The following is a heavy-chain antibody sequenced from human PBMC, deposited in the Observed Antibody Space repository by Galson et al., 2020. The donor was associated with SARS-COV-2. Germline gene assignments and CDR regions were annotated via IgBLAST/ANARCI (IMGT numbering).Heavy chain of an antibody. CDR2: IYYSGST. CDR1: GGSISSGDYY. Sequence: ETSETLSLTCTVSGGSISSGDYYWSWIRQPPGKGREWIGYIYYSGSTYYNPSLKSRVTISVDTSKNQFSLKLSSVTAADTAVYYCARDLLTIFGGEYYGMDVWGQGTTVTVSS. D-gene: IGHD3-3*01. V-gene: IGHV4-30-4*01. CDR3: ARDLLTIFGGEYYGMDV. J-gene: IGHJ6*02.